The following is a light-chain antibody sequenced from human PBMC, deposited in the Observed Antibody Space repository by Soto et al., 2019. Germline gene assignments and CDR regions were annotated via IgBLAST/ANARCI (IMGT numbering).Light chain of an antibody. Sequence: EIVMTQSPATLSVSPGEGATLSCRASQSLSTNLAWYQHKPGQAPRLLIYGASTRATGIPARFSGSGSGADFTLTISSLEPEDFAVYYCQQYGSSPFTFGPGTKVDIK. CDR1: QSLSTN. CDR3: QQYGSSPFT. V-gene: IGKV3-15*01. J-gene: IGKJ3*01. CDR2: GAS.